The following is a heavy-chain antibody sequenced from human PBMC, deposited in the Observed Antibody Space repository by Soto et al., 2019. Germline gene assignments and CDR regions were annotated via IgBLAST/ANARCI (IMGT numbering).Heavy chain of an antibody. CDR2: ISAYNGNT. CDR1: GYTFTSYG. D-gene: IGHD3-3*01. CDR3: ARVLFWSHDHSPGY. Sequence: QVQLVQSGAEVKKPGASVKVSCRASGYTFTSYGISWVRQAPGQWLEWMGWISAYNGNTNYAQKVKGRVTMTTDTSTSTAYIALRTLRSDDTAVYYCARVLFWSHDHSPGYWGQGNLVTVSS. J-gene: IGHJ1*01. V-gene: IGHV1-18*01.